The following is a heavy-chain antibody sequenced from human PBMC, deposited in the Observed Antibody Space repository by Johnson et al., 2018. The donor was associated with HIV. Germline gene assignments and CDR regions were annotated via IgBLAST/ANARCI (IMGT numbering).Heavy chain of an antibody. CDR3: ARACRDGYTCDAFDI. CDR1: GVTVSSNY. D-gene: IGHD5-24*01. CDR2: IFSGGST. Sequence: VQLVESGGGLVQPGGSLRLSCAASGVTVSSNYMTWVRQAPGKGLEWVSVIFSGGSTYYADSVTGRFTISSDNSKNTLHLQMNSLRVEDTAVYYCARACRDGYTCDAFDIWGQGTMVTVSS. V-gene: IGHV3-66*01. J-gene: IGHJ3*02.